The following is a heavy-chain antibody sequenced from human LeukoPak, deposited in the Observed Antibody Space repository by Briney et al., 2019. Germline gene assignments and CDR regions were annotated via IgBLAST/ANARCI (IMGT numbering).Heavy chain of an antibody. V-gene: IGHV3-23*01. Sequence: GGSLRLSCAASGFTFSSYAMSWVRQAPGKGLEWVSAISGSGGSTYYADSVKGRFTISRDNSKNTLYLQMNSLKTEDTAVYYCVVAYYYDSSGYYTPTFDSWGQGALVTVSS. J-gene: IGHJ4*02. CDR1: GFTFSSYA. D-gene: IGHD3-22*01. CDR3: VVAYYYDSSGYYTPTFDS. CDR2: ISGSGGST.